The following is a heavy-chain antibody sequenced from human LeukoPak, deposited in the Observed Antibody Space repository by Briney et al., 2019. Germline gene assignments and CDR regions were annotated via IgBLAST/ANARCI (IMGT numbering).Heavy chain of an antibody. V-gene: IGHV1-18*01. CDR1: GYTFTSYG. D-gene: IGHD3-3*01. J-gene: IGHJ4*02. CDR2: ISAYNGNT. CDR3: ARDLGYYDFWSGYYPDYFDY. Sequence: ASVKVSCKASGYTFTSYGISWVRQAPGQGREWMGWISAYNGNTNYAQKLQGRVTMTTDTSTSTAYMELRSLRSDDTAVYYCARDLGYYDFWSGYYPDYFDYWGQGTLVTVSS.